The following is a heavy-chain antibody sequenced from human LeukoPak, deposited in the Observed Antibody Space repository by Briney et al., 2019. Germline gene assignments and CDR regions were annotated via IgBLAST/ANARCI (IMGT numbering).Heavy chain of an antibody. D-gene: IGHD6-13*01. CDR3: ARIYSSSWFLNWFDP. CDR1: GGSFSGYY. Sequence: PSETLSLTCAVYGGSFSGYYWGWIRQPPGKGLEWIGSIYHSGSTYYNPSLKSRVTISVDTSKNQFSLKLSSVTAADTAVYYCARIYSSSWFLNWFDPWGQGTLVTVSS. J-gene: IGHJ5*02. CDR2: IYHSGST. V-gene: IGHV4-38-2*01.